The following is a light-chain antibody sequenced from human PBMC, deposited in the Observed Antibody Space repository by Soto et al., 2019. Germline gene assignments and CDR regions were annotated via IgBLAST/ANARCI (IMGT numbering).Light chain of an antibody. J-gene: IGLJ3*02. Sequence: QSALTQPASVSGSPGQSITISCTGTSSDVGVYNYVSWYQQHPGKAPKLMISEVRNRPSGVSDRFSGSKSANTASLTISGLQAEDEADYYCASYTANTTWVFGGGTKLTVL. CDR3: ASYTANTTWV. CDR1: SSDVGVYNY. V-gene: IGLV2-14*01. CDR2: EVR.